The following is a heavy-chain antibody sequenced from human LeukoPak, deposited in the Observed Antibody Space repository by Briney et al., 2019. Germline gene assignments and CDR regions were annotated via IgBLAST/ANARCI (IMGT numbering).Heavy chain of an antibody. CDR3: ARVLRYCSGGNCYSGGLGYMDV. Sequence: PGGSLRLSCAASGFTFSSYAMSWVRQAPGKGLEWVSAIRGSGDSTYYADSVKGRFTISRDNSKNTLYLQMNSLRAEDTALYYCARVLRYCSGGNCYSGGLGYMDVWGKGTTVTISS. CDR1: GFTFSSYA. V-gene: IGHV3-23*01. J-gene: IGHJ6*03. CDR2: IRGSGDST. D-gene: IGHD2-15*01.